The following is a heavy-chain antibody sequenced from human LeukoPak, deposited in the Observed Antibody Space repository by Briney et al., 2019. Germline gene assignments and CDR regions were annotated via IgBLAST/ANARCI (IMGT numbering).Heavy chain of an antibody. CDR1: GYTFTTYF. V-gene: IGHV1-2*02. CDR3: ARYWAEPAATDDACDI. D-gene: IGHD2-15*01. Sequence: ASMKVSCKTSGYTFTTYFIHWVRQAPGQGLEWMGGINPYSGDTKYAQKFQGRVTMTRDTSISTAYMELSRLMSDDTAVYYCARYWAEPAATDDACDIWGQGTMVVVSS. J-gene: IGHJ3*02. CDR2: INPYSGDT.